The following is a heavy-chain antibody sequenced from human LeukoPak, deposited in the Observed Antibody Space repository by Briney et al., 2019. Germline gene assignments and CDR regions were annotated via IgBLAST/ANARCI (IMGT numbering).Heavy chain of an antibody. J-gene: IGHJ6*02. V-gene: IGHV3-30*18. Sequence: GGSLRLSCAASGFTFSNYWMSWVRQAPGKGLEWVAVISYDGSNKYYADSVKGRFTISRDNSKNTLYLQMNSLRAEDTAVYYCAKEYGIVGATTRPLDYYYGMDVWGQGTTVTVSS. CDR2: ISYDGSNK. CDR3: AKEYGIVGATTRPLDYYYGMDV. D-gene: IGHD1-26*01. CDR1: GFTFSNYW.